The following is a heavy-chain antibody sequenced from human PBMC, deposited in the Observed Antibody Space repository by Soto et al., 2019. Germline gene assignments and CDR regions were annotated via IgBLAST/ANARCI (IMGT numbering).Heavy chain of an antibody. D-gene: IGHD1-7*01. V-gene: IGHV3-23*01. CDR2: VSGSSGSK. CDR1: GFTFSSYA. CDR3: AKDWCSGTTCYCLEN. Sequence: EVQLLESGGGLVQPGGSLRLSCAASGFTFSSYAMSWVRQAPGKGLEWVSSVSGSSGSKSYADSVKGRFTISRDNSKSTVYLQRNSLRAEYTAVYFCAKDWCSGTTCYCLENWGQGTLVTVSS. J-gene: IGHJ4*02.